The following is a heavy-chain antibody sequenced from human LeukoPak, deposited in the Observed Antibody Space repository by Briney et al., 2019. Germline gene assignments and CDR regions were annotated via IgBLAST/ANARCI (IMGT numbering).Heavy chain of an antibody. Sequence: SVKVSCKASGGSFSSFGVAWVRQAPGQGLEWMGRITPMLGSEDYAQKFQGRVTITADKSASTVYMDLSSLRSKDTAIYHCARIGAGGGDGLQSYNYGLDVWGLGTTVIVSS. D-gene: IGHD3-16*01. V-gene: IGHV1-69*04. CDR1: GGSFSSFG. CDR2: ITPMLGSE. CDR3: ARIGAGGGDGLQSYNYGLDV. J-gene: IGHJ6*02.